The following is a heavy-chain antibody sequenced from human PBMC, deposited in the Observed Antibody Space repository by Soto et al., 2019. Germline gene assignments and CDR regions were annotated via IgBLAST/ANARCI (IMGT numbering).Heavy chain of an antibody. D-gene: IGHD6-13*01. CDR2: INHSGST. V-gene: IGHV4-34*01. CDR3: ARVRIAARPFDY. J-gene: IGHJ4*02. CDR1: GGSFSGYY. Sequence: QVQLQQWGAGLLKPSETLSLTCAVYGGSFSGYYWSWIRQPPGQGLEWIGEINHSGSTNYNPSLKSRVTISVDTSKNQFSLKLSSVTAADTAVYYCARVRIAARPFDYWGQGTLVTVSS.